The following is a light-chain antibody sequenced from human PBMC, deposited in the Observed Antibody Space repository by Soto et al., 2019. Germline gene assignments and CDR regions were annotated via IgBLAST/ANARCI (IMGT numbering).Light chain of an antibody. J-gene: IGLJ1*01. CDR1: SXDVGGYNY. CDR2: EVS. V-gene: IGLV2-14*01. Sequence: QSALTQPVSVSGSPGQSITISCTGTSXDVGGYNYVSWYQHHPGKAPKLMIYEVSNRPSGVSNRFSGSKSGNTASLTISGLQAEDEADYYCSSYTSSSSLVYVFGTGTKATVL. CDR3: SSYTSSSSLVYV.